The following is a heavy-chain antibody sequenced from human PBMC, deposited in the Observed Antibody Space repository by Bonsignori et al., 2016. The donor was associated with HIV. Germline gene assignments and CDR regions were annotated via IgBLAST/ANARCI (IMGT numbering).Heavy chain of an antibody. CDR3: VAAQLTIDH. D-gene: IGHD6-6*01. CDR1: GGTLSNYW. CDR2: VNSDGTST. Sequence: EVQLVESGGGLVQPGGSLRLSCAVSGGTLSNYWMHWVRQAPGKGPVWLSRVNSDGTSTTYADSVKGRFTISRDTARNTLYLQMHSLRAEDTAVYYCVAAQLTIDHWGLGTLVSV. V-gene: IGHV3-74*03. J-gene: IGHJ4*02.